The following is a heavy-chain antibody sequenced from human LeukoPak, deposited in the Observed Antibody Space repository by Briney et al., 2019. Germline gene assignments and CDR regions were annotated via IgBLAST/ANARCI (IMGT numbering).Heavy chain of an antibody. CDR2: ISYDGSNE. J-gene: IGHJ4*02. CDR3: AKGGDYYDSRGYYYSPYFDY. Sequence: GGSLRLSCAASGFTFSSYAMHWVRQAPGKGLEWVAVISYDGSNEYYADSVKGRFTISRDNSKNTLYLQMNSLRAEDTAVYYCAKGGDYYDSRGYYYSPYFDYWGQGTLVTVSS. V-gene: IGHV3-30-3*01. D-gene: IGHD3-22*01. CDR1: GFTFSSYA.